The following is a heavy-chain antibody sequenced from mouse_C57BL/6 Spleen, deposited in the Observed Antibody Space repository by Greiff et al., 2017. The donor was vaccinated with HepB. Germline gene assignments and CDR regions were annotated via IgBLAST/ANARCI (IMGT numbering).Heavy chain of an antibody. J-gene: IGHJ4*01. Sequence: VQLQQPGAELVRPGTSVKLSCKASGYTFTSYWMHWVKQRPGQGLEWIGVIDPSDSYTNYNQKFKGKATLTVDTSSSTAYMQLSSLTSEDSAVYYCARSYYGSSPKAMDYWGQGTSVTVSS. CDR2: IDPSDSYT. V-gene: IGHV1-59*01. CDR1: GYTFTSYW. D-gene: IGHD1-1*01. CDR3: ARSYYGSSPKAMDY.